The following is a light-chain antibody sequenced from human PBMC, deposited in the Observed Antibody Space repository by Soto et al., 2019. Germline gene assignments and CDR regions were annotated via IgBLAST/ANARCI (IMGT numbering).Light chain of an antibody. V-gene: IGKV1-5*03. CDR1: QTISSW. J-gene: IGKJ1*01. Sequence: DIQMTQSPSTLSGSVGDRVTITCRASQTISSWLAWYQQKPGKAPKLLIYKASTLKSEVPSRFSGSGSGTEFTLTIISLQPDDFATYYCQHYNSYSEAFGQGTKVDIK. CDR3: QHYNSYSEA. CDR2: KAS.